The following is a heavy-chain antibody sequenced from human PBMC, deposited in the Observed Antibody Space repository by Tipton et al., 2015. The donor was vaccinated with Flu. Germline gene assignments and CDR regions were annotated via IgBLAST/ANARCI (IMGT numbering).Heavy chain of an antibody. V-gene: IGHV4-38-2*02. CDR1: GYSIRSSNYY. CDR3: ARRDYSNYVSEPKNWLDS. J-gene: IGHJ5*01. Sequence: TLSLTCTVFGYSIRSSNYYWGWIRQPPGKGLEWIGSIFHSGNSYHNPSLKSRVTMAVETSKNQFSLKLSSVTAADTAVYYCARRDYSNYVSEPKNWLDSWGQGALVIASS. CDR2: IFHSGNS. D-gene: IGHD4-11*01.